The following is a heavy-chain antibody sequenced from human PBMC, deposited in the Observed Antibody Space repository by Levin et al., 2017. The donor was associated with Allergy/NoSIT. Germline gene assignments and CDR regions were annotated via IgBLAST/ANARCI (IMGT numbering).Heavy chain of an antibody. CDR2: INSDGSST. Sequence: GGSLRLSCAASGFTFSSYWMHWVRQAPGKGLVWVSRINSDGSSTSYADSVKGRFTISRDNAKNTLYLQMNSLRAEDTAVYYCARVESYNWNDVYFDYWGQGTLVTVSS. D-gene: IGHD1-20*01. CDR1: GFTFSSYW. V-gene: IGHV3-74*01. CDR3: ARVESYNWNDVYFDY. J-gene: IGHJ4*02.